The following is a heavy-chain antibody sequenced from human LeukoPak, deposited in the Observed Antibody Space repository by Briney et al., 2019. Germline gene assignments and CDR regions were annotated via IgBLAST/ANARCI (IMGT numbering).Heavy chain of an antibody. V-gene: IGHV4-34*01. CDR1: GGSFSGYY. J-gene: IGHJ6*02. CDR3: ARGRTMVRAYYYYYYGMDV. CDR2: INHSGST. Sequence: SETLSLTCAVYGGSFSGYYWSWIRQPPGKGLEWIGEINHSGSTNYNPSLKSRVTISVDTSKNQFSLKLSSVTAADTAVYYCARGRTMVRAYYYYYYGMDVWGQGTTVTVSS. D-gene: IGHD3-10*01.